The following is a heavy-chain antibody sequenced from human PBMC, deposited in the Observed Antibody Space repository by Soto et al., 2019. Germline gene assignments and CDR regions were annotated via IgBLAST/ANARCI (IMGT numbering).Heavy chain of an antibody. CDR2: IYPGDSDT. Sequence: PGESLKISCKGSGYTFTNYWIGWVRQMPGKGPEWMGIIYPGDSDTKYNPSFQGQVTISADKSITTTYLQWSSIKASDTAIYYCAASIFYYGMDVWGQGTTVTVYS. V-gene: IGHV5-51*01. J-gene: IGHJ6*02. CDR3: AASIFYYGMDV. CDR1: GYTFTNYW.